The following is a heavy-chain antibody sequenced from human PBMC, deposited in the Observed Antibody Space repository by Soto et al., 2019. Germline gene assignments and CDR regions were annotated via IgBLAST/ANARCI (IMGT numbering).Heavy chain of an antibody. CDR2: ISSSDAK. J-gene: IGHJ4*02. CDR1: GFSLSHPGMS. D-gene: IGHD3-16*01. V-gene: IGHV2-26*01. Sequence: QVTLKESGPVLVKPTETLTLTCTVSGFSLSHPGMSVGWIRQPPGKALEWLAHISSSDAKSYNTSLRNRLTISQDASKSQVALTLTNMDPVDTATYYCARMLGYAYDYWGQGTLVTVSS. CDR3: ARMLGYAYDY.